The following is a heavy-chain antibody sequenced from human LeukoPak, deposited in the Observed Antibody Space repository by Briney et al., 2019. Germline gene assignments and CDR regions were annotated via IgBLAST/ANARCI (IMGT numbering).Heavy chain of an antibody. CDR2: ISAYNGNT. CDR1: GYTFTSYG. V-gene: IGHV1-18*01. CDR3: AREPIRFYNWFDP. J-gene: IGHJ5*02. D-gene: IGHD3-3*01. Sequence: ASVKVSCKASGYTFTSYGISWVRQAPGQGLEWMGWISAYNGNTNYAQKLQGRVTMTTDTSTSTVYMELRSLRSDDTAVYYCAREPIRFYNWFDPWGQGTLVTVSS.